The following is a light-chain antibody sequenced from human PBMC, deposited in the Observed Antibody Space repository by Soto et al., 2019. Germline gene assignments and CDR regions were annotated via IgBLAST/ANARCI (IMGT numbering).Light chain of an antibody. CDR1: SSDVGGYNY. CDR2: VVS. CDR3: SSYTSGDTPYV. J-gene: IGLJ1*01. V-gene: IGLV2-14*01. Sequence: QSALTQPASVSGSPGQSITISCTGTSSDVGGYNYVSWYQQHPDKAPKLMIYVVSNRPSGVSNRFSGSKSGNTASLTISGLQAEDEAEYYCSSYTSGDTPYVFGTGTKLTVL.